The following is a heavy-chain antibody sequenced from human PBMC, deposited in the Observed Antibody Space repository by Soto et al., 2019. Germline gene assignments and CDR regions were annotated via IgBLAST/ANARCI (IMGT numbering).Heavy chain of an antibody. D-gene: IGHD1-1*01. J-gene: IGHJ3*02. CDR3: AREETGRLGAFDI. V-gene: IGHV1-69*08. Sequence: QVQLVQSGAEVKKPGSSVKVSCKASGGTFRNYIISWVRQAPGQGLEWMGRIIPILDIDKNEKKYQGRVTISADRSTGTAYMELSSLTSEDTAMYYCAREETGRLGAFDIWGQGTMVTVAS. CDR2: IIPILDID. CDR1: GGTFRNYI.